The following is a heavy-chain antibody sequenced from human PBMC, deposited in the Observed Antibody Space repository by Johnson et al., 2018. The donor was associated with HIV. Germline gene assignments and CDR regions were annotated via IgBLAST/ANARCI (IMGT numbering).Heavy chain of an antibody. CDR1: GFTFRTFP. J-gene: IGHJ3*02. Sequence: QVQLVESGGGVVQPGRSLRLSCAASGFTFRTFPMHWVRQAPGKGLEWMAFISYNEDKKYYADSVKGRFTISRDNSKNILYLQMNSLRVEDTAVYYCARDASMFRLDSSGYANSFSIWGQGTLVTVSA. CDR2: ISYNEDKK. CDR3: ARDASMFRLDSSGYANSFSI. D-gene: IGHD3-22*01. V-gene: IGHV3-30*04.